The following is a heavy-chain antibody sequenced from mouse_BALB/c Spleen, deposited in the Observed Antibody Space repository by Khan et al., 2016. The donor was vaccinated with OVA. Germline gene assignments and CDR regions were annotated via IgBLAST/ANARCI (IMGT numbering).Heavy chain of an antibody. CDR3: TRMNWGVAWFAY. D-gene: IGHD4-1*01. CDR1: GYTFTSYW. Sequence: VQLQQSGTVLARPGASVKMSCKASGYTFTSYWMHWVKQRPGQGLEWIGDIYPGNTDTNYNQKFKGKAKMTEVTSSSTAYLELSSLTNEDSAVYYCTRMNWGVAWFAYWGQGTLFTVSA. V-gene: IGHV1-5*01. J-gene: IGHJ3*01. CDR2: IYPGNTDT.